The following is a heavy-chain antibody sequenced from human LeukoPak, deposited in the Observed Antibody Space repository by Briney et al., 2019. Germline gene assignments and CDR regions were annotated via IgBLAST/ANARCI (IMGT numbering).Heavy chain of an antibody. V-gene: IGHV1-2*02. CDR3: ASADYGDYYCFDY. CDR1: GYTFTGYY. J-gene: IGHJ4*02. CDR2: INPNSGGT. Sequence: ASVKVSCKASGYTFTGYYMHWVRQAPGQGLEWMGWINPNSGGTNYAQKFQGRVTMTRDTSISTAYMELSRLRSDDTAVYYCASADYGDYYCFDYWGQGTLVTVSS. D-gene: IGHD4-17*01.